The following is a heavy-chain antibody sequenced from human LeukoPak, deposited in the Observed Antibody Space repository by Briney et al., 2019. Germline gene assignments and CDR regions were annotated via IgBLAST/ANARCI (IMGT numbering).Heavy chain of an antibody. CDR3: TGRQHIVAVTATRGSFDM. CDR2: IFNGGRT. D-gene: IGHD2-21*02. J-gene: IGHJ3*02. CDR1: GGSINSYY. Sequence: SETLSLTCTVSGGSINSYYWSWIRQPPGKGLEWIGYIFNGGRTNYNPSLRSRVTMSLDTSKNQFSLKLTSLTAADTAVYYCTGRQHIVAVTATRGSFDMWGQGTMVIVSS. V-gene: IGHV4-59*01.